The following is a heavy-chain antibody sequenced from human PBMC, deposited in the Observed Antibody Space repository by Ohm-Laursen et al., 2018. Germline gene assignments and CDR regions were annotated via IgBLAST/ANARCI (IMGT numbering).Heavy chain of an antibody. Sequence: SLRLSCSASGFTFSVYWMTWVRQAPGKGLEWVANIKQDGSEKYYVDSVKGRFTISKDNAKNSLYLQMNSLKFEDTAVYYCARGSEGPSPPYWGQGTLVTVSS. J-gene: IGHJ4*02. CDR2: IKQDGSEK. V-gene: IGHV3-7*01. CDR3: ARGSEGPSPPY. CDR1: GFTFSVYW.